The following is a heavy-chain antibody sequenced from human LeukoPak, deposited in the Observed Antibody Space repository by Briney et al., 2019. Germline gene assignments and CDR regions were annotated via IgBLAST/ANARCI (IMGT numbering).Heavy chain of an antibody. J-gene: IGHJ4*02. CDR1: EFTFSNYW. V-gene: IGHV3-7*01. CDR3: ARDGGIYSPFDY. Sequence: GGSLRLSCVVSEFTFSNYWMGWVRQAPGKGLEWVASINQDGSEKYYLDSVKGRFTTSRDNAENSLYLQMNSLRAEDTAVYYCARDGGIYSPFDYWGQGTLVTVSS. CDR2: INQDGSEK. D-gene: IGHD1-26*01.